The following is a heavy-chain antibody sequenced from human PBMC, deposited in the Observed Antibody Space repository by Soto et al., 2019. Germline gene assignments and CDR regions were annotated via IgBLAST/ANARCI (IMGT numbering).Heavy chain of an antibody. Sequence: QVQLVQSGAEVKEPGSSVKVSCKASGGTFSSYAISWVRQAPGQGLEWMGGIIPISGTANYAQKFQGRVTITADESTSTAYMELSSLRSEDTAVYYCARSQGSSTSLEIYYYYYSGMDVWGQGTTVTVSS. CDR2: IIPISGTA. V-gene: IGHV1-69*01. J-gene: IGHJ6*02. D-gene: IGHD2-2*01. CDR1: GGTFSSYA. CDR3: ARSQGSSTSLEIYYYYYSGMDV.